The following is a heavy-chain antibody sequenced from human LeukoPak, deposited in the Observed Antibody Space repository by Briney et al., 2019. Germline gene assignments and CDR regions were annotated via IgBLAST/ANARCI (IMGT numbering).Heavy chain of an antibody. J-gene: IGHJ4*02. CDR2: IYGGGSI. D-gene: IGHD2-15*01. CDR1: GFTVSSNY. V-gene: IGHV3-66*01. CDR3: ARDSGWRFDY. Sequence: PGGSLRLSYAASGFTVSSNYMSWVRQAPGKGLEWVSVIYGGGSIYYTDSVKGRFTISRDNSKNTVHLQMNSLRAEDTAVYYCARDSGWRFDYWGQGTLVTVSS.